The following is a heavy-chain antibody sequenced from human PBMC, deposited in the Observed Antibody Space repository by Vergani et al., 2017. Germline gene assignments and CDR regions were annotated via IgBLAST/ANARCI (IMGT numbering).Heavy chain of an antibody. D-gene: IGHD5-12*01. CDR2: INTNGDYT. CDR1: GFSFTTYA. V-gene: IGHV3-23*01. Sequence: EVQLLESGGDLVQPGGSLRLSCAASGFSFTTYAMSWVRQGPGQGLEWVSTINTNGDYTRYGDSVKGRLTISRDNSKSTMYLQMNSLRAEETAIYYCAKATPRNSGYDYHYYYHAMEVCSRGSTVTVSS. CDR3: AKATPRNSGYDYHYYYHAMEV. J-gene: IGHJ6*02.